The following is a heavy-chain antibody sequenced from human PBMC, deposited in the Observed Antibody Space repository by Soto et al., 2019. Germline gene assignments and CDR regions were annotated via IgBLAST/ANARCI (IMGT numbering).Heavy chain of an antibody. CDR3: ARTGTRNFIDY. CDR2: ISAYNGNT. J-gene: IGHJ4*02. V-gene: IGHV1-18*01. CDR1: GGTFSSYT. D-gene: IGHD1-7*01. Sequence: ASVKVSCKASGGTFSSYTISWVRQAPGQGLEWMGWISAYNGNTNYAQKLQGRVTMTTDTSTSTAYMELRSLRSDDTAVYYCARTGTRNFIDYWGQGTLVTVSS.